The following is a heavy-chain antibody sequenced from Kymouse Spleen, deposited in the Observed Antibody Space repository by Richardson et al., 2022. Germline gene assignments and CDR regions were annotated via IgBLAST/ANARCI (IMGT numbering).Heavy chain of an antibody. J-gene: IGHJ4*02. V-gene: IGHV4-39*01. CDR3: ASTMVRGRPDY. CDR1: GGSISSSSYY. D-gene: IGHD3-10*01. CDR2: IYYSGST. Sequence: QLQLQESGPGLVKPSETLSLTCTVSGGSISSSSYYWGWIRQPPGKGLEWIGSIYYSGSTYYNPSLKSRVTISVDTSKNQFSLKLSSVTAADTAVYYCASTMVRGRPDYWGQGTLVTVSS.